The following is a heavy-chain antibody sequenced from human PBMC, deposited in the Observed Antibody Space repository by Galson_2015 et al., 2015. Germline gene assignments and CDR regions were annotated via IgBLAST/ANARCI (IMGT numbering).Heavy chain of an antibody. D-gene: IGHD1-26*01. J-gene: IGHJ4*02. CDR1: GFTFSNAW. Sequence: SLRLSCAASGFTFSNAWMSWVRQAPGKGLEWVGRIKSKTDGGTTDYAAPVKGRFTISRDDSKNTLYLQMNSLKTEDTAVYYCTTDYMGYYFYYWGQGTLVTVSS. V-gene: IGHV3-15*01. CDR2: IKSKTDGGTT. CDR3: TTDYMGYYFYY.